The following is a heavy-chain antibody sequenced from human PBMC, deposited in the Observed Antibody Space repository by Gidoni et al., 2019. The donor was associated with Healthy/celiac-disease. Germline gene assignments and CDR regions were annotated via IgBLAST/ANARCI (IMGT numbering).Heavy chain of an antibody. J-gene: IGHJ5*02. CDR1: GYTFTSYD. CDR2: MNPNSGNT. D-gene: IGHD2-2*02. V-gene: IGHV1-8*01. CDR3: ARCKGDNTRSKYNWFDP. Sequence: QVQLVQSGAEVKKPGASVKVSCKASGYTFTSYDINWVRQATGQGLEWMGWMNPNSGNTGYAQKFQGRVTMTRNTSISTAYMELSSLRSEDTAVYYCARCKGDNTRSKYNWFDPWGQGTLVTVSS.